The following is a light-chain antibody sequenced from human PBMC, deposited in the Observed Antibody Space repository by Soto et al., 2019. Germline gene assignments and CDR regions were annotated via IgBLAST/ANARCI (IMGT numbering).Light chain of an antibody. Sequence: DIQMTQSLSSLSASVGDRVTITCRASQGISNYLAWYQQKPGKVPTLLIYAASTLRSGVPSRFSGSGSGTDFTLTISSLQPEDVATYYCQKYNSAPWTFGQGTKVEIK. CDR2: AAS. V-gene: IGKV1-27*01. CDR1: QGISNY. CDR3: QKYNSAPWT. J-gene: IGKJ1*01.